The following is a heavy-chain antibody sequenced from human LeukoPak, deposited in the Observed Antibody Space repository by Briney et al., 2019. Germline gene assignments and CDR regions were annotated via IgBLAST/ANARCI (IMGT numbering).Heavy chain of an antibody. CDR1: GFTFSSYG. D-gene: IGHD3-10*01. CDR2: IRYDGSNK. Sequence: GGSLRLSCAASGFTFSSYGMHWVRQAPGKGLEWVAFIRYDGSNKYYADSVKGRFTISRDNAKNSLYLQMNSLRAEDTAAYYCARDLRMVRGVYPFDIWGQGTMVTVSS. J-gene: IGHJ3*02. CDR3: ARDLRMVRGVYPFDI. V-gene: IGHV3-30*02.